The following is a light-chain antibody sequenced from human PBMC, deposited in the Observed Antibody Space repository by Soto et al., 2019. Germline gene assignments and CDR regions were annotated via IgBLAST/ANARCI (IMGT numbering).Light chain of an antibody. Sequence: DIQMTPSPSAMSASVGDRVNITCRASQGISNYLAWFQLKPGKVPKRLMYAASTLQSGVPSRFSGSGSGTEFTLTISSLQPEDFATYYCLRHDLYPWTFGQGTKVDIK. CDR1: QGISNY. V-gene: IGKV1-17*03. CDR2: AAS. J-gene: IGKJ1*01. CDR3: LRHDLYPWT.